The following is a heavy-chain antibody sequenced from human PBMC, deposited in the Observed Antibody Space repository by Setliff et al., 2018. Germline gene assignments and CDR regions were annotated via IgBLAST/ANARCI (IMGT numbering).Heavy chain of an antibody. D-gene: IGHD1-26*01. CDR1: GVTFSRYW. Sequence: PGGSLRLSCEASGVTFSRYWMHWVRQAPGKGLVWVSHIHNDGTSTSYADSVNGRFTISRDNAKNTVYLEMNRLRAEDTAIYYCTRDWGGVGATNAFDIWGQGTMVTVSS. CDR3: TRDWGGVGATNAFDI. J-gene: IGHJ3*02. CDR2: IHNDGTST. V-gene: IGHV3-74*01.